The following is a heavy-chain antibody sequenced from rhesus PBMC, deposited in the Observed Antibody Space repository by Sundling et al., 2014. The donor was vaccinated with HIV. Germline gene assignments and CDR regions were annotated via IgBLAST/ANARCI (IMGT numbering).Heavy chain of an antibody. J-gene: IGHJ6*01. Sequence: EVQLVESGGGLVQPGGSLRLSCTGSGFTFSSSYMYWVRQAPGKGLEWVSVINSGGGSTWYTDSVKGRFTISKENAKNTLYLQMDSLRAEDTAVYYCAKAPLWSHYGLDSWGQGVVVTVSS. V-gene: IGHV3-8*01. CDR2: INSGGGST. CDR1: GFTFSSSY. D-gene: IGHD4-17*01. CDR3: AKAPLWSHYGLDS.